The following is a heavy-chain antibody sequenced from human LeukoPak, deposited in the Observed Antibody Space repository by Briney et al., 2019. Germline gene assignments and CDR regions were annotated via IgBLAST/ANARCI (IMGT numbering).Heavy chain of an antibody. CDR1: GYTFTSYD. V-gene: IGHV1-8*02. J-gene: IGHJ3*02. CDR3: ARIRDGYNDAYDI. CDR2: VTPTTGNT. D-gene: IGHD5-24*01. Sequence: ASVKVSCKASGYTFTSYDINWVRQAPGQGLEWMGWVTPTTGNTDYAQNFQGRVTMTRDTSTSTVYMGLSSLRSEDTAVYYCARIRDGYNDAYDIWGQGTMVTVSS.